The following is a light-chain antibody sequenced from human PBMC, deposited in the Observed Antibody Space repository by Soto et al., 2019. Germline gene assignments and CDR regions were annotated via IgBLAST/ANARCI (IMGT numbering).Light chain of an antibody. V-gene: IGKV1-12*01. Sequence: DIQMTQSPSSVSASVGDRVTITCRATQGISNWLAWYQQKPGQAPKLLIYAATSLQDGVPLRFSGSGSGADFTLTISALPPEDFATYYCQQANSLPLTFGGGTKVEIK. J-gene: IGKJ4*01. CDR3: QQANSLPLT. CDR1: QGISNW. CDR2: AAT.